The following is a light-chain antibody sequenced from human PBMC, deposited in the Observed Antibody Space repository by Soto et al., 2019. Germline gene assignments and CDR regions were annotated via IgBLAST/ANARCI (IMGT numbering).Light chain of an antibody. CDR2: GAS. J-gene: IGKJ5*01. CDR1: QSVSSGH. V-gene: IGKV3D-15*01. CDR3: QQHNQWPIT. Sequence: EIFMTQSPATLSVSRWERATLSWRASQSVSSGHLAWYQQKPGQAPRLLIYGASSRATGIPARFSGSGSGTEFTLTINSLQSEDSAVYYCQQHNQWPITFGQGTRLEIK.